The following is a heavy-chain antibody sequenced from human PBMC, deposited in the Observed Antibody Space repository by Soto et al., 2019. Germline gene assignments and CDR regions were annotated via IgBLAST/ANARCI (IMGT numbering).Heavy chain of an antibody. CDR2: ISSSSSYT. Sequence: QVQLVESGGGLVKPGGSLRLSCAASGFTFSDYYMSWIRQAPGKGLEWVSYISSSSSYTNYADSVKGRFTISRDNAKNSLDLQINSLRAEDTAVYYCASYRGGYYYYGMDVWGQGTTVTVSS. D-gene: IGHD3-10*01. CDR1: GFTFSDYY. V-gene: IGHV3-11*06. CDR3: ASYRGGYYYYGMDV. J-gene: IGHJ6*02.